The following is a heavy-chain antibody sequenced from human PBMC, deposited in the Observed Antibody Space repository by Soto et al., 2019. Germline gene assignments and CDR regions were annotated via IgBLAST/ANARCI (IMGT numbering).Heavy chain of an antibody. CDR3: SRVVAQTDFYPLANRFDP. CDR2: VYDSGSR. J-gene: IGHJ5*02. Sequence: PQETLLLTCNVSAGTLSRLYWLWIRQPVGRHMEGIGRVYDSGSRNYNPSLKTRITMTLHRSRSQFSLSLYSVTAADTAVYYWSRVVAQTDFYPLANRFDPLGQGILV. CDR1: AGTLSRLY. V-gene: IGHV4-4*07. D-gene: IGHD2-15*01.